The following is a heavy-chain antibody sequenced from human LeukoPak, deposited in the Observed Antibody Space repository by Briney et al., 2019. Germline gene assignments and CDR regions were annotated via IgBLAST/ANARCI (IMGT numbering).Heavy chain of an antibody. V-gene: IGHV5-51*01. J-gene: IGHJ6*02. CDR1: GYSFTSYW. Sequence: GESLKISCKGSGYSFTSYWIGWVRQMPGKGLEWMGIIYPGDSDTRYSPSFQGQVTISADKSISTAYLQWSSLKASDTAMYYCARVQYSSALPYYYYGMDVWGQGTTVTVS. CDR2: IYPGDSDT. D-gene: IGHD6-19*01. CDR3: ARVQYSSALPYYYYGMDV.